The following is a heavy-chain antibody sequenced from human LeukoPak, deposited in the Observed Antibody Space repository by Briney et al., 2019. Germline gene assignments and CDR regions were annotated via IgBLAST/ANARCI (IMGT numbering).Heavy chain of an antibody. J-gene: IGHJ4*02. Sequence: SETLSLTCGVYDGSLINYYCHWIRQAPGQGLEWIGEISHGGITKHNPSLKSRVTMSQDTSKRQFSLKMNSMTAADTGVYYCGIFMDVVPGSMSWGLGTLVTVSS. D-gene: IGHD2-2*01. CDR2: ISHGGIT. CDR1: DGSLINYY. CDR3: GIFMDVVPGSMS. V-gene: IGHV4-34*01.